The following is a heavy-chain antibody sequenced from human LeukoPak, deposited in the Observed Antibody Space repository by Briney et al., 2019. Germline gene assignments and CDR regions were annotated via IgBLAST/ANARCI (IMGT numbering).Heavy chain of an antibody. CDR1: GYTFTGYY. CDR3: ARGVIVVVPAAPGADY. CDR2: INPNSGGT. Sequence: GASVKVSCKASGYTFTGYYMHWVRQAPGQGLEWMGWINPNSGGTNYAQKFQGRVTMTRDTSISTAYMELSRLRSDDTAVYYCARGVIVVVPAAPGADYWGQGTLVTVSS. J-gene: IGHJ4*02. V-gene: IGHV1-2*02. D-gene: IGHD2-2*01.